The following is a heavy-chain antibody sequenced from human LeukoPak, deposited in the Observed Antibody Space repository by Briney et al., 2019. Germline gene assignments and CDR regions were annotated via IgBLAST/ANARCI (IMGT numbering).Heavy chain of an antibody. V-gene: IGHV1-18*01. CDR3: ARAERITIFGVVIRTDAFDI. CDR2: ISAYNGNT. Sequence: ASVKVSCKASDYTFTSYGISWVRQAPGQGLEWMGWISAYNGNTNYAQKLQGRVTMTTDTSTSTAYMELRSLRSDDTAVYYCARAERITIFGVVIRTDAFDIWGQGTMVTVSS. D-gene: IGHD3-3*01. J-gene: IGHJ3*02. CDR1: DYTFTSYG.